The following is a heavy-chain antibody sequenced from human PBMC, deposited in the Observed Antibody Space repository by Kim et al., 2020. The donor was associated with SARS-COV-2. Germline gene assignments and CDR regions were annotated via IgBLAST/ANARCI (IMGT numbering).Heavy chain of an antibody. CDR2: TYYRSKWYN. CDR1: GDSVSSNSAA. Sequence: SQTLSLTCAISGDSVSSNSAAWNWIRQSPSRGLEWLGRTYYRSKWYNDYAVSVKSRITINPDTSKNQFSLQLNSVTPEDTAVYYCARGSLYGSGSYHLEANWFDPWGQGTLVTVSS. CDR3: ARGSLYGSGSYHLEANWFDP. V-gene: IGHV6-1*01. J-gene: IGHJ5*02. D-gene: IGHD3-10*01.